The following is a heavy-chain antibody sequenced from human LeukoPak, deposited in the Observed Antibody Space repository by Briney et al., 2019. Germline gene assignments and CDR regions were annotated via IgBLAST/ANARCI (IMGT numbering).Heavy chain of an antibody. V-gene: IGHV3-30*02. CDR2: IQYDGSNK. D-gene: IGHD4-23*01. CDR3: AKAGNSYYYYYMDV. J-gene: IGHJ6*03. CDR1: GFTFSSYG. Sequence: PGGSLRLSCAASGFTFSSYGMHWVRQAPGKGLEWVAFIQYDGSNKYYADSVKGRFTISRDNSKNTLYLQMNSLRAEDTAVYYCAKAGNSYYYYYMDVWGKGTTVTVSS.